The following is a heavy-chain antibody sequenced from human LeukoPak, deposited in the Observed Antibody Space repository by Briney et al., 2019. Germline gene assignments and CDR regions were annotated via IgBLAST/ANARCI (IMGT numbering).Heavy chain of an antibody. J-gene: IGHJ4*02. Sequence: GGSLRLSCAASGFTFSSYGMHWVRQAPGKGLEWVAFIRYDGSNECYGASVKGRFTISRDNSKNTLYLQMNSLRAEDTAIYYCAKDRGSSWPPYFDYWGQGTLVTVSS. CDR1: GFTFSSYG. CDR2: IRYDGSNE. V-gene: IGHV3-30*02. D-gene: IGHD6-13*01. CDR3: AKDRGSSWPPYFDY.